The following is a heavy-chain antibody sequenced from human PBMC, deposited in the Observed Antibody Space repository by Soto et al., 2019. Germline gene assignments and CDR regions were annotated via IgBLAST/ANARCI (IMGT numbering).Heavy chain of an antibody. CDR1: CGSSSSSSYY. V-gene: IGHV4-39*01. Sequence: SETLSLTCTVSCGSSSSSSYYWGWIRQPPGEGLEWIGSIYYSGSTYYNPSLKRRVTISVDTSKNQFSLKLSSVTAADTAVSYCASPAAGSSGSGPPIPGAFDIWGKGTMVTVSS. J-gene: IGHJ3*02. D-gene: IGHD3-22*01. CDR2: IYYSGST. CDR3: ASPAAGSSGSGPPIPGAFDI.